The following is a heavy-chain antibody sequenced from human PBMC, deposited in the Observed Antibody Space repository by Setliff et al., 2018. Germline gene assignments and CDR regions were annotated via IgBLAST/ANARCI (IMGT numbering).Heavy chain of an antibody. D-gene: IGHD3-22*01. CDR3: AATYYYDSSGYYNY. CDR1: GFTFTSYA. CDR2: ISSSSSYI. V-gene: IGHV3-21*01. Sequence: PGGSLRLSCAASGFTFTSYAMRWVRQAPGKGLEWVSSISSSSSYIYYADSVKGRFTISRDNAKNSLYLQMNSLRAEDTAVYYCAATYYYDSSGYYNYWGQGTLVTVSS. J-gene: IGHJ4*02.